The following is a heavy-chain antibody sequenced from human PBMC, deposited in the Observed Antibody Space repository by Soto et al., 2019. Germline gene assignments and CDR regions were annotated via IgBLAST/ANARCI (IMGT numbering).Heavy chain of an antibody. CDR3: TRDWTGNTCPCMDV. Sequence: EVQLLESGGGLVQPGGSLRLSCTASGFTFSTYAMTWVRQAPGKGLEWVSTVSGSGAKTYYADSVRGRFTISRDNSKDTLYLQMNSLTAEDTATYNCTRDWTGNTCPCMDVWGQGTTVTVSS. D-gene: IGHD2-8*02. CDR1: GFTFSTYA. CDR2: VSGSGAKT. J-gene: IGHJ6*02. V-gene: IGHV3-23*01.